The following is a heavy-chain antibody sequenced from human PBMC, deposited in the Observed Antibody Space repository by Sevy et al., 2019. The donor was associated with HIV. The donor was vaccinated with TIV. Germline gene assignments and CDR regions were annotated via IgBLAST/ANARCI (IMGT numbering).Heavy chain of an antibody. CDR1: GFTFSSYG. CDR3: AKDLPVFYDFWSGNYPPYYYYGMDV. Sequence: GGSLRLSCAASGFTFSSYGMHWVRQAPGKGLEWVAFIRYDGSNKYYADSVKGRFTISRDNSKNTLYLQMNSLRAEDTAVYYCAKDLPVFYDFWSGNYPPYYYYGMDVWGQGTTVTVSS. J-gene: IGHJ6*02. CDR2: IRYDGSNK. D-gene: IGHD3-3*01. V-gene: IGHV3-30*02.